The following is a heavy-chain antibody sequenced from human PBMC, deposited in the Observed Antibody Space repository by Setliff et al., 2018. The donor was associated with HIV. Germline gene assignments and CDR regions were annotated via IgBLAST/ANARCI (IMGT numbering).Heavy chain of an antibody. CDR2: INHSGST. V-gene: IGHV4-34*01. Sequence: KASETLSLTCAVYGGSFSGYYWSWIRQPPGKGLEWIGEINHSGSTNYNPSLKSRVTISLDTPKNQFSLRLISVTAADTAVYYCAKVAVTGYCSTTSCQNWFDPWGQGTLVTVSS. J-gene: IGHJ5*02. CDR3: AKVAVTGYCSTTSCQNWFDP. D-gene: IGHD2-2*01. CDR1: GGSFSGYY.